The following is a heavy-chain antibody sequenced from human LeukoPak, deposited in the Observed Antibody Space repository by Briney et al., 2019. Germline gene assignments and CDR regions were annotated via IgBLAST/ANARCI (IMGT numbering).Heavy chain of an antibody. J-gene: IGHJ3*02. V-gene: IGHV1-46*01. CDR1: GYTFTSYY. CDR3: ARADLVSDAFDI. Sequence: ASVKVSCKASGYTFTSYYMHWVRQAPGQGLEWMGIINPSGGSTSYAQKFQGRVTMTRDMSTSTVYMELSSLRSEDTAAYYCARADLVSDAFDIWGQGTMVTVSS. CDR2: INPSGGST. D-gene: IGHD3-9*01.